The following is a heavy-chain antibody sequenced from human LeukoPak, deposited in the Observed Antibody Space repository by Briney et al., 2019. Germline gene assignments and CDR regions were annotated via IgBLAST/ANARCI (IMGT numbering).Heavy chain of an antibody. CDR2: ITTDSSAK. Sequence: GGSLRLSCAASGFTFSNFEMNWVRRAPGKGLEWVSHITTDSSAKKYKDSVKGRSTISRDNAKNSLYLQMNSLRPEDTAVYYCTREAGDPSYGMDVWGQGTSVTVSS. D-gene: IGHD3-10*01. CDR1: GFTFSNFE. CDR3: TREAGDPSYGMDV. J-gene: IGHJ6*02. V-gene: IGHV3-48*03.